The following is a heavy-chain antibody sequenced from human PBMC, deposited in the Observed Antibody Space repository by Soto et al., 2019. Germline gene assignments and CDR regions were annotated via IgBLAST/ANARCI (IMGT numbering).Heavy chain of an antibody. D-gene: IGHD3-16*02. CDR1: GFTFSSYA. CDR2: MSYDGHNQ. CDR3: AKALGELSPESFDY. J-gene: IGHJ4*02. V-gene: IGHV3-30*18. Sequence: QVHMVESGGGVVQPGRSLRLSCAASGFTFSSYAMHWVRQAPGKGLEWVAIMSYDGHNQYYADSVKGRFNISRDNFKNTLYLQMNSLRAEDTAVYYCAKALGELSPESFDYWCQGILGTVSS.